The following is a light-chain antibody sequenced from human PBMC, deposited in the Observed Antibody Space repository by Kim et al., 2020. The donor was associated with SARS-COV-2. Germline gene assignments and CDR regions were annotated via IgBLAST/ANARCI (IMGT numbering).Light chain of an antibody. CDR3: QVWGSSSDHRVV. J-gene: IGLJ2*01. CDR1: GMGSKS. V-gene: IGLV3-21*04. CDR2: YDS. Sequence: PGRTARVSCGGSGMGSKSVHWYRRKSGQAPVLVIYYDSDRPSGIPGRFAGSNSGITAALAISRVEAGDEADYYCQVWGSSSDHRVVFGGGTQLTVL.